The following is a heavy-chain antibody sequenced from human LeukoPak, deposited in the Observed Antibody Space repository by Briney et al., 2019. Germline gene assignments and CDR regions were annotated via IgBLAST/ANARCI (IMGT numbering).Heavy chain of an antibody. D-gene: IGHD2-21*01. CDR2: INHSGST. J-gene: IGHJ6*02. CDR1: GGSFSAYY. CDR3: ACIPYYGMDV. V-gene: IGHV4-34*01. Sequence: SETLSLTCAVYGGSFSAYYWSWIRQPPGKGLEWIGEINHSGSTNYNPSLKSRVTISVDTSKNQFSLKLSSVTAADTVVYYCACIPYYGMDVWGQGTTVTVSS.